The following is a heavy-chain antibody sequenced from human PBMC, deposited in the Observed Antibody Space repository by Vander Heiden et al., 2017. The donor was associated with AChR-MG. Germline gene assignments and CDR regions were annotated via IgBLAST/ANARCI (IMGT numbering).Heavy chain of an antibody. CDR3: ARYPSSGYYYGDAFDI. CDR1: GFTFRSYS. D-gene: IGHD3-22*01. V-gene: IGHV3-48*01. J-gene: IGHJ3*02. Sequence: EVQLVESGGGLVQPGGSLRLSCAASGFTFRSYSMNWVRQAPGKGLEWVSYISSSSSTIYYADSVKGRFTISRDNAKNSLYLQMNSLRAEDTAVYYCARYPSSGYYYGDAFDIWGQGTMVTVSS. CDR2: ISSSSSTI.